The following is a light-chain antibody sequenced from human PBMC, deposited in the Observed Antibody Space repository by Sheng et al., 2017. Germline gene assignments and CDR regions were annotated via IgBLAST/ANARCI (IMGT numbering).Light chain of an antibody. CDR2: GAS. J-gene: IGKJ2*01. CDR3: QQYNHWPPYT. V-gene: IGKV3-15*01. Sequence: EIVLTQSPGTLSLSPGERATLSCRASQSLSNNLAWYQQKPGQAPRLLIYGASTRAAGVPARFRGSGSGTDFTLTISSLQSEDFALYYCQQYNHWPPYTFGQGTKLEIK. CDR1: QSLSNN.